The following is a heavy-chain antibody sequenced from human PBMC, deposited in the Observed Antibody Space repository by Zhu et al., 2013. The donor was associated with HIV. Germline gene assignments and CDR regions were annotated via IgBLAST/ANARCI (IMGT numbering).Heavy chain of an antibody. Sequence: QVQLQESGPGLVKPSGTLSLTCAVSGGSISSSNWWSWVRQPPGKGLEWIGEIYHSGITYYNPSLKSRVTISVDTSKNQFSLKLSSVTAADTAVYYCARGGGRDGYNLGYFDYWGQGTLVTVSS. CDR1: GGSISSSNW. D-gene: IGHD5-12*01. V-gene: IGHV4-4*02. CDR2: IYHSGIT. J-gene: IGHJ4*02. CDR3: ARGGGRDGYNLGYFDY.